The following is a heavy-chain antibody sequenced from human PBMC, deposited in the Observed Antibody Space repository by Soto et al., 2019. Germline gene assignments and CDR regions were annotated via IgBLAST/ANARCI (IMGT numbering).Heavy chain of an antibody. CDR3: AKGYSYGPPSDY. J-gene: IGHJ4*02. V-gene: IGHV3-48*03. CDR2: ISSSGSTI. D-gene: IGHD5-18*01. CDR1: GFTFSSYE. Sequence: PGGSLRLSCAASGFTFSSYEMNWVRQAPGKGLEWVSYISSSGSTIYYADSVKGRFTISRDNAKNSLYLQMNSLRAEDTAVYYCAKGYSYGPPSDYWGQGTLVTVSS.